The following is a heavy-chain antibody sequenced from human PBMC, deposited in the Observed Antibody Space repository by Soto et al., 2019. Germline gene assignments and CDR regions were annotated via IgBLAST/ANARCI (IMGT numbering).Heavy chain of an antibody. J-gene: IGHJ6*02. CDR2: ISAYNGNT. CDR3: ARDHLVYCSSTSCYQSGIGYYYYYGMDV. V-gene: IGHV1-18*01. Sequence: ASVKVSCKASGYTFTSYGISWVRQAPGQGLEWMGWISAYNGNTNYAQKLQGRVTMTTDTSTSTAYMELRSLRSDDTAVYYCARDHLVYCSSTSCYQSGIGYYYYYGMDVWGQGTTVTV. CDR1: GYTFTSYG. D-gene: IGHD2-2*01.